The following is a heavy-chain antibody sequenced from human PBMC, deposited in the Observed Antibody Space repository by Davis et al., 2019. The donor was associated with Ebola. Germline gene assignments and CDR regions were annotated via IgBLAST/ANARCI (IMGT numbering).Heavy chain of an antibody. V-gene: IGHV1-69*04. CDR1: GFTFSSYA. CDR3: ARDCGGDCYDYYFDY. D-gene: IGHD2-21*01. CDR2: IIPILGIA. J-gene: IGHJ4*02. Sequence: KISCAASGFTFSSYAISWVRQAPGQGLEWMGRIIPILGIANYAQKFQGRVTITADKSTSTAYMELSSLRSDDTAVYYCARDCGGDCYDYYFDYWGQGTLVTVSS.